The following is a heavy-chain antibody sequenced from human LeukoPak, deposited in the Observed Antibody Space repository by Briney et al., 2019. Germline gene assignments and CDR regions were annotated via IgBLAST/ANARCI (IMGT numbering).Heavy chain of an antibody. J-gene: IGHJ4*02. Sequence: GGSLGLSCAASGFTFSSYGMHWVRQAPGKGLEWVAVIWYDGSNKYYADSVKGRFTISRDNSKNTMYLQMNSLRAEDTAVYYCARDLSSGWTPYFDYWGQGTLVTVSS. CDR3: ARDLSSGWTPYFDY. V-gene: IGHV3-33*01. CDR1: GFTFSSYG. D-gene: IGHD6-19*01. CDR2: IWYDGSNK.